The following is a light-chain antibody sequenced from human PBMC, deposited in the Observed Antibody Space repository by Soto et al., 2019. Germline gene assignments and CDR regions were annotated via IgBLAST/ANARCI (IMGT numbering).Light chain of an antibody. V-gene: IGKV3-20*01. CDR2: DAS. J-gene: IGKJ1*01. Sequence: QCPLNLPQSPVERDTLSCRASQSVSGDLAWYHHKPGQAPRLLIYDASTRALDTPARFAGSGSGPDFTLAIRIRAPADLAVHYCRHYGTSSPVTFGQGTNVDIK. CDR1: QSVSGD. CDR3: RHYGTSSPVT.